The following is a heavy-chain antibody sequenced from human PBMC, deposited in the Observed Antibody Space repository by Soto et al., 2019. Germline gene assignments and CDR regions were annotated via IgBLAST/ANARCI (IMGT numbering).Heavy chain of an antibody. CDR1: GGPFSTYI. CDR2: IIPIPDIT. Sequence: QVQLVQSGAEVRKPGSSGKVSCKAPGGPFSTYIISWVRQAPGQGLEWMGRIIPIPDITNYAQKVQGRVRVTADRSTSTAYMELASLNSEDTAVYYCARDRITTRGDAFDLWGQGTMVTVSS. D-gene: IGHD3-3*01. V-gene: IGHV1-69*08. CDR3: ARDRITTRGDAFDL. J-gene: IGHJ3*01.